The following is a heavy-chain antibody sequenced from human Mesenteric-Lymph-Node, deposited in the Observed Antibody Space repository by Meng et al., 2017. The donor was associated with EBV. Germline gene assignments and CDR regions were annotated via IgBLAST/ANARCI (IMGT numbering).Heavy chain of an antibody. D-gene: IGHD3-22*01. J-gene: IGHJ5*02. V-gene: IGHV4-30-4*01. CDR2: ISDGGNT. Sequence: QVQLQESGPGLVKPSQTLSLTIAVSGGSISSGGYYWSWIRQPPGKGLEWIVYISDGGNTYYNPSLKSRLSISVDTSKNQFSLKLTSVTAADTAVYYCARSYDSSGYQFDPWGQGTLVTVSS. CDR1: GGSISSGGYY. CDR3: ARSYDSSGYQFDP.